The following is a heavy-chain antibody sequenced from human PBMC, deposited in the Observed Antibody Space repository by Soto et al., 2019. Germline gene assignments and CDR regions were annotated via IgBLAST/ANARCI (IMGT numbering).Heavy chain of an antibody. V-gene: IGHV5-51*01. Sequence: PGESLKISCKGSGYSFTIYWIGWVRQMPGKGLEWMGIIYPGDSDTRYSPSFQGQVTISADKSISTAYLQWSSLKASDTAMYYCARTXGTQVAGMYYYYYGMDVWGPGTTVTVSS. CDR1: GYSFTIYW. D-gene: IGHD6-19*01. CDR3: ARTXGTQVAGMYYYYYGMDV. J-gene: IGHJ6*02. CDR2: IYPGDSDT.